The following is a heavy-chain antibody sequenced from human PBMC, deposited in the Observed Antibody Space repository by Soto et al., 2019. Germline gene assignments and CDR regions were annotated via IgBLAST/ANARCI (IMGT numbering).Heavy chain of an antibody. Sequence: ASVKVSCKASGYTFANYGITWVRQTSGQGLEWLGWISGYSINTLYAQKFEGRVTLTTDKSTSTVYMELRSLKSDDTAIYFCARERRWEPLLYWGQGTLVTVSS. CDR1: GYTFANYG. CDR2: ISGYSINT. V-gene: IGHV1-18*01. CDR3: ARERRWEPLLY. D-gene: IGHD1-26*01. J-gene: IGHJ4*02.